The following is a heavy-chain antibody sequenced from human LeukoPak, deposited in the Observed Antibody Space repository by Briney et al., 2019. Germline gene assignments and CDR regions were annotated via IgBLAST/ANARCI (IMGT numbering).Heavy chain of an antibody. CDR2: INSDGSST. D-gene: IGHD2-2*01. V-gene: IGHV3-74*01. J-gene: IGHJ4*02. CDR3: ARIPYCSSTNCYPSDY. CDR1: GFTFSSYW. Sequence: GGSLRLSCAASGFTFSSYWMHWVRQAPGKGLVWVSRINSDGSSTSYADSVKGRFTISRDNAKNTLYLQMSSLRAEDTAVYYCARIPYCSSTNCYPSDYWGQGTLVTVSS.